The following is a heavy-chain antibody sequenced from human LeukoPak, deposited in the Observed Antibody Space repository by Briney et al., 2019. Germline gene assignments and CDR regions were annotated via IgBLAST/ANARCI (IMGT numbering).Heavy chain of an antibody. V-gene: IGHV3-30-3*01. J-gene: IGHJ6*02. Sequence: GGSLRFSCAASGFTFSSYAMHCVRQAPGKGLEWVAVISYDGSNKYYADSVKGRFTISRDNFKNTLYLQMNSLRAEDTAVYYCARDIRLYGEYYYYGMDVWGQGTTVTVPS. CDR3: ARDIRLYGEYYYYGMDV. CDR1: GFTFSSYA. D-gene: IGHD3-16*01. CDR2: ISYDGSNK.